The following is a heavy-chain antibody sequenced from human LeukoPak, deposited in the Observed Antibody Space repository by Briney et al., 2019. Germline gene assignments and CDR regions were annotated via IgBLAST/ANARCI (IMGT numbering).Heavy chain of an antibody. Sequence: GGSLRLSCAASEFSVGSNYMTWVRQAPGKGLEWVSAISGSGGSTYYADSVKGRFTISRDNSKNTLYLQMNSLRAEDTAVYYCAKDLSRWLQYYFDYWGQGTLVTVSS. CDR2: ISGSGGST. D-gene: IGHD5-24*01. CDR1: EFSVGSNY. CDR3: AKDLSRWLQYYFDY. V-gene: IGHV3-23*01. J-gene: IGHJ4*02.